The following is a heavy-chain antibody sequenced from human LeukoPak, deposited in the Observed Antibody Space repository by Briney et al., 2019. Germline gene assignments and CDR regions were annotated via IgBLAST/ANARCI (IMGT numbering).Heavy chain of an antibody. CDR2: IRYDGSNK. Sequence: GGSLRLSCAASGFTFSSYGMHWVRQAPGRGLEWVAFIRYDGSNKYYADSVKGRFTISGDNSKNTLYLQMNSLRAEDTAVYYCASTFDTARLSWGQGTLVTVSS. D-gene: IGHD5-18*01. V-gene: IGHV3-30*02. CDR1: GFTFSSYG. CDR3: ASTFDTARLS. J-gene: IGHJ5*02.